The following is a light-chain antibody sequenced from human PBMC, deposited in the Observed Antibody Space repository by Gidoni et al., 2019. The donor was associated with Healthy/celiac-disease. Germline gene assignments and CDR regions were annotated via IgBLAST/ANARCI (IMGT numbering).Light chain of an antibody. CDR2: SNN. Sequence: QSVLTQPPSASGHPGQRVTISCSGSSSNIGSNTVNWYQQLPGTAPKLLIYSNNQRPSGVPVRFSGSKSGTSASLAISGLQSEDEADYYCAAWDDSLNGYVFGTGTKVTVL. CDR3: AAWDDSLNGYV. J-gene: IGLJ1*01. CDR1: SSNIGSNT. V-gene: IGLV1-44*01.